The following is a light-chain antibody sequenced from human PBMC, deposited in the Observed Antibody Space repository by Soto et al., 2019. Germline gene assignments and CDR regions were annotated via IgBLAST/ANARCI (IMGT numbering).Light chain of an antibody. CDR1: QGIGND. V-gene: IGKV1-6*01. Sequence: AIQVTQSPSSLSASVGDRVTISCRASQGIGNDLGWYQQKPGKAPKLLIYEASTFQTGVASRCSGSGSGTDFTLNISSLQPEDFATYYCLQDYVYPWTFGQGTKVEVK. CDR3: LQDYVYPWT. J-gene: IGKJ1*01. CDR2: EAS.